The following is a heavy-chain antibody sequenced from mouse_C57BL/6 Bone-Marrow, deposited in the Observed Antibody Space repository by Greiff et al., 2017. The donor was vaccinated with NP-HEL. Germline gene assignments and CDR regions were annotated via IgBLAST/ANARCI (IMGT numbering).Heavy chain of an antibody. CDR3: ARTLLRSYWYFDV. V-gene: IGHV1-50*01. D-gene: IGHD1-1*01. CDR1: GYTFTSYW. J-gene: IGHJ1*03. CDR2: IDPSDSYT. Sequence: QVQLQQPGAELVKPGASVKLSCKASGYTFTSYWMQWVKQRPGQGLEWIGEIDPSDSYTNYNQKFKGKAKLTVDTSSSTAYMQLSSLTSEDSAVYYCARTLLRSYWYFDVWGTGTTVTVSS.